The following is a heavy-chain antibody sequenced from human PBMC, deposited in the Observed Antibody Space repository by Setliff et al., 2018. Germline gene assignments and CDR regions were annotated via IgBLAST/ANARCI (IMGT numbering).Heavy chain of an antibody. CDR2: IYYSGST. CDR3: ARGGAAESYDFWSGMYYYYYMDV. V-gene: IGHV4-31*03. Sequence: SETLSLTCTVSGGSISSGGYYWSWIRQHPGKGLEWIGYIYYSGSTYYNPSLKSRVTISVDTSKNQFSLKLSSVTAADTAVYYCARGGAAESYDFWSGMYYYYYMDVWGKGTTVTVSS. CDR1: GGSISSGGYY. J-gene: IGHJ6*03. D-gene: IGHD3-3*01.